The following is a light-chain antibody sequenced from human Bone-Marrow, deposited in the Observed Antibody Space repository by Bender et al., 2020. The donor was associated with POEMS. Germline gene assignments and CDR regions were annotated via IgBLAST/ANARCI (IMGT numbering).Light chain of an antibody. CDR2: EVN. V-gene: IGLV2-23*02. CDR1: SSDVGSHNL. Sequence: QSALTQPASVSGSPGQSITISCTGSSSDVGSHNLVSWYQQHPGKAPKLMVYEVNKRPSGVSDRFSGSKSGNTASLTISGLQAEDEADYYCCSYGGRRTWVFGGGSKLTVL. CDR3: CSYGGRRTWV. J-gene: IGLJ3*02.